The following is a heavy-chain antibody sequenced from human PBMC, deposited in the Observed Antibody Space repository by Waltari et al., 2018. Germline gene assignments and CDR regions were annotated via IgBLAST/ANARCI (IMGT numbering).Heavy chain of an antibody. J-gene: IGHJ3*02. CDR1: GYTFTSYY. CDR2: INPSGGST. Sequence: QVQLVQSGAEVKKPGASVKVSCKASGYTFTSYYMHWVRQAPGQGLEWMGIINPSGGSTSYAQKFQGRVTMTRDTSTSTVYMELSSLRSEDTAVYYCARDSTPYGDQRNDAFDIWGQGTMVTVSS. V-gene: IGHV1-46*01. D-gene: IGHD4-17*01. CDR3: ARDSTPYGDQRNDAFDI.